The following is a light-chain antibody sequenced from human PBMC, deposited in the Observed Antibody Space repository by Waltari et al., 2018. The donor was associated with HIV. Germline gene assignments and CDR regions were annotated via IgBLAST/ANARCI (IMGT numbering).Light chain of an antibody. CDR3: QHSYSVPYT. J-gene: IGKJ2*01. Sequence: DIQMTQPPSSLSASLGDRVPIPSRASQSISTYLNWYQQKPGKAPKLLIYTASSLQSGVPSRFSGSGSGTDFTLTISSLQPEDSATYYCQHSYSVPYTFGQGTRLEIK. V-gene: IGKV1-39*01. CDR1: QSISTY. CDR2: TAS.